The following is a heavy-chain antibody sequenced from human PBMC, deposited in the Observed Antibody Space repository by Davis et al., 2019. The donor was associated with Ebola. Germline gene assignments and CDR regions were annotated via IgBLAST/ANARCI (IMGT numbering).Heavy chain of an antibody. V-gene: IGHV4-34*01. J-gene: IGHJ4*02. Sequence: MPLETLSLTCAVYGGSFSGYYWSWIRQPPGKGLEWIGEINHSGSTNYNPSLKSRVTISVDTSKNQFSLKLSSVTAADTAVYYCARSPSVLRFLEWFIDYWGQGTLVTVSS. CDR2: INHSGST. D-gene: IGHD3-3*01. CDR3: ARSPSVLRFLEWFIDY. CDR1: GGSFSGYY.